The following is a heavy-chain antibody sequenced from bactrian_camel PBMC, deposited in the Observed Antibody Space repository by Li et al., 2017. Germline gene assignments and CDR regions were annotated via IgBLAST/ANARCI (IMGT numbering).Heavy chain of an antibody. J-gene: IGHJ4*01. CDR3: AKGDTMAAGPNY. Sequence: HVQLVESGGGSVQAGGSLRLSCTASGYTYPANCMNWVRQAPGKGLEWVARVTRESTEYYEHAVAGRFTISRDNAKNTLYLQLTSLATEDTAMYYCAKGDTMAAGPNYWGQGTQVTVS. V-gene: IGHV3S1*01. CDR1: GYTYPANC. CDR2: VTRESTE. D-gene: IGHD6*01.